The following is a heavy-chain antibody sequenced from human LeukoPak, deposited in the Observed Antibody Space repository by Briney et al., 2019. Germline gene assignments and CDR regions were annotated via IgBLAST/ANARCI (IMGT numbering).Heavy chain of an antibody. CDR2: IFHSGTT. CDR1: GDAISGSDYY. V-gene: IGHV4-30-4*01. CDR3: ARDRPTGATDAFDI. J-gene: IGHJ3*02. D-gene: IGHD1-26*01. Sequence: PSETLSLTCSVSGDAISGSDYYWSWIRQPPGKGLEWIGYIFHSGTTYYNPSLKSRLTLSVDTSQNQFSLKVRSLTAADTAVYYCARDRPTGATDAFDIWGQGTMVTVSS.